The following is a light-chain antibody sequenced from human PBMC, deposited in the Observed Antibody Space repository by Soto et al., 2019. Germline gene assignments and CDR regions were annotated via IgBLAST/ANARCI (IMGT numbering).Light chain of an antibody. CDR2: GNS. Sequence: QAVVTQPPSMSGAPGQRVTISCTGSSSNIGAGYDVHWYQQLPGTAPKLLIYGNSNRPSGVPDRFSGSKSGTSASLAITGLQAEDEADYYCQSYDSSLSGSGVFGGGTKLTVL. CDR3: QSYDSSLSGSGV. V-gene: IGLV1-40*01. J-gene: IGLJ2*01. CDR1: SSNIGAGYD.